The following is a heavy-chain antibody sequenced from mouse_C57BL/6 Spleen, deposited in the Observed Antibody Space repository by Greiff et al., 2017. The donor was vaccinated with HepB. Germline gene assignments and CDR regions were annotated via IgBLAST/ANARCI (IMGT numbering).Heavy chain of an antibody. V-gene: IGHV1-61*01. CDR2: IYPSDSET. D-gene: IGHD5-1*01. J-gene: IGHJ3*01. Sequence: QVQLQQPGAELVRPGSSVKLSCKASGYTFTSYWMDWVKQRPGQGLEWIGNIYPSDSETHYNQKFKDKATLTVDESPSTAYMQLSSLTSEDSAVYYCAREYNEGFAYWGQGTLVTVSA. CDR1: GYTFTSYW. CDR3: AREYNEGFAY.